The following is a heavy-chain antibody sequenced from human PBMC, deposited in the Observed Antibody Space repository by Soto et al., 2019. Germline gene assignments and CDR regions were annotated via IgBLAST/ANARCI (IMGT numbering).Heavy chain of an antibody. CDR3: ASDRFRGTYYLRGVTYFFEE. D-gene: IGHD1-26*01. J-gene: IGHJ4*02. CDR1: GLTFTDYW. CDR2: IRQDESEK. V-gene: IGHV3-7*03. Sequence: LRLSCVTYGLTFTDYWMSWVRQAPGKGLEWVANIRQDESEKNYLDSVKGRFTISRDNAKNSLYLQMNSLRAEDTAVYYCASDRFRGTYYLRGVTYFFEEWGQGAPVTVS.